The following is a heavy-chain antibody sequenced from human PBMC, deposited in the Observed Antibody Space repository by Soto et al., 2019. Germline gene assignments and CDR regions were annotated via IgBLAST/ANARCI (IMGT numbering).Heavy chain of an antibody. V-gene: IGHV4-30-2*01. CDR3: ATYRKFFQI. CDR2: IYNSGST. CDR1: GGYISGGYYS. J-gene: IGHJ3*02. Sequence: SETLSLTXAASGGYISGGYYSRSWSRQPPGKGLEWIGFIYNSGSTSYNSSLKSRVTISVDRSKNHFFLNLTSLTAADTAVYCCATYRKFFQIWGQGTKVTVSS.